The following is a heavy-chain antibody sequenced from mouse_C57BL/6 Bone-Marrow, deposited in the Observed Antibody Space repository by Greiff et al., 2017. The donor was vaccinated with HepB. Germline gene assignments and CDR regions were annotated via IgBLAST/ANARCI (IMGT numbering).Heavy chain of an antibody. D-gene: IGHD1-1*01. Sequence: QVQLKESGPGLVQPSQSLSITCTVSGFSLTSYGVHWVRQPPGKGLEWLGVIWSGGSTDYNAAFISRLSISKDNSKSQVFFKKNSLQADDTAIYCCAIVTTVVAKDAMDYWGQGTSVTVSS. CDR2: IWSGGST. CDR3: AIVTTVVAKDAMDY. J-gene: IGHJ4*01. CDR1: GFSLTSYG. V-gene: IGHV2-4*01.